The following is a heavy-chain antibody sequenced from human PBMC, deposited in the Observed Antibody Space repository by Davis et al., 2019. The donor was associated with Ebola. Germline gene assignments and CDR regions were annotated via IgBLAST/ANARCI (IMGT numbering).Heavy chain of an antibody. V-gene: IGHV3-30*18. CDR2: ISYDGSNK. Sequence: GGSLRLSCTVSGFTVSSNYITWVRQAPGKGLEWVAVISYDGSNKYYADSVKGRFTISRDNSKNTLYLQMNSLRAEDTAVYYCAKDLGGTMVRGVMYWYYGMDVWGQGTTVTVSS. CDR1: GFTVSSNY. D-gene: IGHD3-10*01. J-gene: IGHJ6*02. CDR3: AKDLGGTMVRGVMYWYYGMDV.